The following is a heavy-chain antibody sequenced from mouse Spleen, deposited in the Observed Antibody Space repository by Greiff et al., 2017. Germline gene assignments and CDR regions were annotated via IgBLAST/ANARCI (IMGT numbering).Heavy chain of an antibody. Sequence: EVKLQESGPELVKPGASVKIPCKASGYTFTDYNMDWVKQSHGKSLEWIGDINPNNGGTIYNQKFKGKATLTVDKSSSTAYMELRSLTSEDTAVYYCARRDYYYRYDDYYFDYWGQGTTLTVSS. CDR3: ARRDYYYRYDDYYFDY. CDR1: GYTFTDYN. CDR2: INPNNGGT. J-gene: IGHJ2*01. D-gene: IGHD2-14*01. V-gene: IGHV1-18*01.